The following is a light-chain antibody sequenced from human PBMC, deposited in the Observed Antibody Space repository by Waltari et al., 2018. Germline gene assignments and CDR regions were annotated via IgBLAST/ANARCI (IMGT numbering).Light chain of an antibody. V-gene: IGKV1-NL1*01. Sequence: IQMTQSPSSLSASAGDTVTLPCRASQDLRNYVDWYQQKPGKAPKPLIYFASNLETGVPSRFSGSGSGTRYTLTISSLQSEDVATYYCQHNKGTPVTFGQGTTVEI. CDR1: QDLRNY. J-gene: IGKJ2*01. CDR3: QHNKGTPVT. CDR2: FAS.